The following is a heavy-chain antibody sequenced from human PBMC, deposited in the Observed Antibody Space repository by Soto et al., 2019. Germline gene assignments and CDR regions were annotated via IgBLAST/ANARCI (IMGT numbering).Heavy chain of an antibody. V-gene: IGHV4-34*01. CDR2: INHSGST. CDR3: ARDPPLTIAAAAAAGGMDV. Sequence: SSETLSLTCAVYGGSFSGYYWSWIRQPPGKGLEWIGEINHSGSTNYNPSLKSRVTISVDTSKNQFSLKLSSVTAADTAVYYCARDPPLTIAAAAAAGGMDVWGQGTTVTVSS. CDR1: GGSFSGYY. D-gene: IGHD6-13*01. J-gene: IGHJ6*02.